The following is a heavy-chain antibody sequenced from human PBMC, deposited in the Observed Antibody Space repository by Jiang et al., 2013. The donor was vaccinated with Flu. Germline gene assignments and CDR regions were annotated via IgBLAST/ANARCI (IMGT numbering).Heavy chain of an antibody. D-gene: IGHD3-16*02. Sequence: GAEVKKPGASVKVSCKASGYTFTSYGISWVRQAPGQGLEWMGWISAYNGNTNYAQKLQGRVTMTTDTSTSTAYMELRSLRSDDTAVYYCARDDWELSYYGDAFDIWGQGTMVTVSS. CDR1: GYTFTSYG. J-gene: IGHJ3*02. CDR2: ISAYNGNT. V-gene: IGHV1-18*01. CDR3: ARDDWELSYYGDAFDI.